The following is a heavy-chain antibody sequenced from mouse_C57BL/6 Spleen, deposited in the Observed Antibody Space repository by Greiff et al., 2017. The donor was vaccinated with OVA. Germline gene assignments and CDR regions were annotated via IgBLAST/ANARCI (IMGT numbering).Heavy chain of an antibody. V-gene: IGHV1-26*01. Sequence: VQLQQSGPELVKPGASVKISCKASGYTFTDYYMNWVKQSHGKSLEWIGDINPNNGGTSYNQKFKGKATLTVDKSSSTAYMELRSLTSEDSAVYYCARLLRLRAMDYWGQGTSVTVSS. CDR2: INPNNGGT. CDR1: GYTFTDYY. J-gene: IGHJ4*01. CDR3: ARLLRLRAMDY. D-gene: IGHD3-2*02.